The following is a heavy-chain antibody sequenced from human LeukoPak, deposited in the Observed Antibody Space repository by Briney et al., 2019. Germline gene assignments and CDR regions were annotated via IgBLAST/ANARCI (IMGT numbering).Heavy chain of an antibody. CDR1: GGSISSSSYY. CDR2: IYYSGST. V-gene: IGHV4-39*07. D-gene: IGHD5-18*01. CDR3: ARTLHTAMVAGLEVYYYYYMDV. J-gene: IGHJ6*03. Sequence: KSSETLSLTCTVSGGSISSSSYYWGWIRQPPGKGLEWIGSIYYSGSTYYNPSLKSRVTISVDTSKNQFSLKLSSVTAADTAVYYCARTLHTAMVAGLEVYYYYYMDVWGKGTTVTVSS.